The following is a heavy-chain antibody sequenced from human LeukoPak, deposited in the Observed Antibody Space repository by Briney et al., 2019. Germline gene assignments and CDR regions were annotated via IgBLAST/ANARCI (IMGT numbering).Heavy chain of an antibody. CDR1: GGSFRGYY. V-gene: IGHV4-34*01. CDR2: INHSGST. D-gene: IGHD6-19*01. J-gene: IGHJ6*02. Sequence: PSETLSLNCAVYGGSFRGYYWSWIRQPLGKGLEWIGEINHSGSTNYNPSLKSRVTISVDTSKNQFSLKLSSVTAADTAVYYCARGSGWLTFYYYYGMDVWGQGTTVTVSS. CDR3: ARGSGWLTFYYYYGMDV.